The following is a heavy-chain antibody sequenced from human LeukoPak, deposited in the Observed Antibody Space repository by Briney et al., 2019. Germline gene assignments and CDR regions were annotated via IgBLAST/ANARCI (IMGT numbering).Heavy chain of an antibody. D-gene: IGHD5-18*01. CDR3: AKDSSNTGMVLYHYYGMDV. CDR1: GFTFSSYA. CDR2: ISGSDGST. Sequence: AGGSLRLSCAASGFTFSSYAMSWVRQAPGKGLEWVSGISGSDGSTYYADSVKGRFTISRDNSKNTLYLQMNSLRAEDTAVYYCAKDSSNTGMVLYHYYGMDVWGQGTTVTVSS. J-gene: IGHJ6*02. V-gene: IGHV3-23*01.